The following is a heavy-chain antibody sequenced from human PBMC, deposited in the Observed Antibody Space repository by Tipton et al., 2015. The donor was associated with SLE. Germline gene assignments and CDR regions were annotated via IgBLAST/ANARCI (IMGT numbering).Heavy chain of an antibody. CDR1: YW. Sequence: YWSWIRQPPGKGLEWMGIIYPGDSDTRYSPSFQGQVTISADKSISTAYLQWSSLKASDTAMYYCARLSDVGATFDYWGQGTLVTVSS. CDR2: IYPGDSDT. J-gene: IGHJ4*02. CDR3: ARLSDVGATFDY. D-gene: IGHD1-26*01. V-gene: IGHV5-51*01.